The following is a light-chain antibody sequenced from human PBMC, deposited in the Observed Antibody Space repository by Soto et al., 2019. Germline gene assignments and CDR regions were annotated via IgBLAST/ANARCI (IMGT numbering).Light chain of an antibody. CDR3: QQYYSYSSLT. CDR2: AAS. J-gene: IGKJ4*01. Sequence: AIRMTQSPSSLSASTGDRVTITCRASQGISSYLAWYQQKQGKAPKLLIYAASTLQSGVPSRFSGSGSGTDFTLTISCLQSEDFATYYCQQYYSYSSLTFGGGTKVEIK. V-gene: IGKV1-8*01. CDR1: QGISSY.